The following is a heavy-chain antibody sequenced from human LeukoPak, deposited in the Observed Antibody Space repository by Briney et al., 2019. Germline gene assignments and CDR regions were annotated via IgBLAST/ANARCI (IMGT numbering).Heavy chain of an antibody. CDR1: GFTFSSYW. CDR3: TRQGYEGWFDP. Sequence: GGSLRLSCAASGFTFSSYWMHWVRQAPGKGLVWVSRINSDGSSTSYADSVKGRFTISRDNAKNTLYLQMNSLKTEDTAVYYCTRQGYEGWFDPWGQGTLVTVSS. J-gene: IGHJ5*02. V-gene: IGHV3-74*01. CDR2: INSDGSST. D-gene: IGHD6-13*01.